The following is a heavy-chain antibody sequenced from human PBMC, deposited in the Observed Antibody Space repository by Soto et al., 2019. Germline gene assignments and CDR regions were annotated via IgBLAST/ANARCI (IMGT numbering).Heavy chain of an antibody. CDR2: IYYSGST. V-gene: IGHV4-59*08. D-gene: IGHD5-12*01. CDR1: GGSISGYY. CDR3: ARVDSGYEHDY. Sequence: SETLSLTCTVSGGSISGYYWSWIRQPPGKGLEWIGYIYYSGSTQYNPSLKSRVSMSADTSKNQFSLKLSSVTAADTAVYYCARVDSGYEHDYWGQGTRVTVSS. J-gene: IGHJ4*02.